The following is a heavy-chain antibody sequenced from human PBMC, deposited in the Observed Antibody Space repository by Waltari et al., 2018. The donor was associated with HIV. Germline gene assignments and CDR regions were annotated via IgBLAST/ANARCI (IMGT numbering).Heavy chain of an antibody. V-gene: IGHV4-31*03. CDR2: IYHSGST. D-gene: IGHD3-16*01. Sequence: QVQLQESGPGLVRPSQNLSLTCNVSGGSISSHGYSWSWIRQSPGKGLEWIGYIYHSGSTYYTPSLKSRVSISMDTSKNQFSLNVRSATAADTAVYYCTGSSWVPYYWGQGILVTVSS. J-gene: IGHJ4*02. CDR3: TGSSWVPYY. CDR1: GGSISSHGYS.